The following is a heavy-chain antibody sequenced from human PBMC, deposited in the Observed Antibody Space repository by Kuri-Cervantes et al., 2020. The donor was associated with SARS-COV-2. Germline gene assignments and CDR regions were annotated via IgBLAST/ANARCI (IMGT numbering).Heavy chain of an antibody. D-gene: IGHD1-26*01. CDR2: IYYSGST. J-gene: IGHJ4*02. CDR1: GGSISSYY. CDR3: ARHEWEPYYFDY. Sequence: SETLSLTCTVSGGSISSYYWSWIRQPPGKGLEWIGSIYYSGSTYYNPSLKSRVTISVDTSKNQFSLRLSSVTAADTAVYYCARHEWEPYYFDYWGQGTLVTVSS. V-gene: IGHV4-59*05.